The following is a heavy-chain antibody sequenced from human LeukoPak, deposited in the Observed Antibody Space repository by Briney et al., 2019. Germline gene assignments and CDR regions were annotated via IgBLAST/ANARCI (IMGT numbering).Heavy chain of an antibody. CDR1: GGSISSSSCY. J-gene: IGHJ4*02. Sequence: SETLSLTCTVSGGSISSSSCYWGWIRQPPGKGLEWIGSIYYSGSTYYNPSLKSRVTISVDTSKNQFSLKLSSVTAADTAVYYCARQYYYDSSGYYYGYFDYWGQGTLVTVSS. V-gene: IGHV4-39*01. CDR2: IYYSGST. CDR3: ARQYYYDSSGYYYGYFDY. D-gene: IGHD3-22*01.